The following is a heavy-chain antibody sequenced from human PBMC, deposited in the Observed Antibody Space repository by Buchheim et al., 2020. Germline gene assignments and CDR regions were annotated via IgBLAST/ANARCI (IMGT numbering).Heavy chain of an antibody. D-gene: IGHD2-15*01. CDR3: ARDRRNCSGGSCYQYFQH. CDR1: GGSISSSNW. J-gene: IGHJ1*01. Sequence: QVQLQESGPGLVKPSGTLSLTCAVSGGSISSSNWWSWVRQPPGKGLEWIGEIYHSGSTNYNPSLKSRVTISVEKSRNQFSLKLSSVTAADTAVYYCARDRRNCSGGSCYQYFQHWGQGTL. CDR2: IYHSGST. V-gene: IGHV4-4*02.